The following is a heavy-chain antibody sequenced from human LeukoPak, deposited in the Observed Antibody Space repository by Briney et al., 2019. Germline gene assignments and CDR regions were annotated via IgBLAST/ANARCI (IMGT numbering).Heavy chain of an antibody. D-gene: IGHD1-26*01. V-gene: IGHV1-46*01. J-gene: IGHJ4*02. Sequence: GASVKVSCKASGYTFTNYYIHWVRQAPGQGLEWMGLINPGGDNTDYAQNFQGRVTMTRNTSISTAYMELSSLRSEDTAVYYCARTDSGSYYWGQGTLVTVSS. CDR3: ARTDSGSYY. CDR2: INPGGDNT. CDR1: GYTFTNYY.